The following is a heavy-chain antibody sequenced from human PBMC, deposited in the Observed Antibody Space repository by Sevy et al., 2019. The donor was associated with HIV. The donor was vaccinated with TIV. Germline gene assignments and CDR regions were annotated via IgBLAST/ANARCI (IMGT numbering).Heavy chain of an antibody. V-gene: IGHV3-23*01. J-gene: IGHJ4*01. CDR3: FKAAGDYYIDN. CDR1: GFTFSNYA. Sequence: GGSLRLSCAASGFTFSNYAMSWVRQAPGKGLEWVSGFSRSGIDTYHADSVKGRFTISRDNFKNTLYLQMNSLSAEDTAVYYGFKAAGDYYIDNWGQGTLVTVSS. CDR2: FSRSGIDT.